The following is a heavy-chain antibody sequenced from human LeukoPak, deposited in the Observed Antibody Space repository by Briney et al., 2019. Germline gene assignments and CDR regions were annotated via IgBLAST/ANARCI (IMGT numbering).Heavy chain of an antibody. J-gene: IGHJ5*02. CDR3: ARSVRQQLVLFDP. V-gene: IGHV4-4*09. CDR1: GGSISGYY. CDR2: IYTSGST. Sequence: SETLSLTCTVSGGSISGYYWSWLRQPPGKGLEWIGYIYTSGSTDYNPSLKSRVTISVDTSKNQFSLKLSSVTAADTAVYYCARSVRQQLVLFDPWGQGTLVTVSS. D-gene: IGHD6-13*01.